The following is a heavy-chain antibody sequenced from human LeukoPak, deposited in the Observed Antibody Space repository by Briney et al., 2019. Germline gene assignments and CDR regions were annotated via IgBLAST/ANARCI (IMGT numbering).Heavy chain of an antibody. CDR1: GGSISSSSYY. CDR2: IYYSGST. CDR3: ARPSGGVDY. V-gene: IGHV4-39*01. D-gene: IGHD6-25*01. Sequence: PSDTLSLTCTVSGGSISSSSYYWGWIRRPPVKGLEWIGSIYYSGSTYYNPSLKSRVTISVDTSKNQFSLKLSSVTAADTAVYYCARPSGGVDYWGQGTLVTVSS. J-gene: IGHJ4*02.